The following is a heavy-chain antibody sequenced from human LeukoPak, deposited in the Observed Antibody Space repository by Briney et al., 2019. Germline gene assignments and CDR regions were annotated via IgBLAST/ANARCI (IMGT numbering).Heavy chain of an antibody. J-gene: IGHJ4*02. CDR2: IYSGGST. V-gene: IGHV3-53*01. D-gene: IGHD6-13*01. CDR1: GFTVSSSY. CDR3: ARVIAAAGTAFDY. Sequence: PGGSLRLSCEASGFTVSSSYMNWVRQAPEKGLEWVSIIYSGGSTYYAESVKGRFTISRDNSKNTLYLQMDNLRAEDTAVYYCARVIAAAGTAFDYSAREPWSPSPQ.